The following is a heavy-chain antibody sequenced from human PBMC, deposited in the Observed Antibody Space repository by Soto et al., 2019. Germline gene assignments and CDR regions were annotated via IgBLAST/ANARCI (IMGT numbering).Heavy chain of an antibody. Sequence: QDQLVQSGAEVKKPGASVTVSCKASGYSFTNYGITWVRQAPGQGLEWLGWISAFNGNTHYAQKVQGRVTMTTYASTSTAYMERRSLRSDDTAVYYCARDRGVAPPVAGNTHYYYYMDVWGKGTTVTVSS. CDR2: ISAFNGNT. V-gene: IGHV1-18*01. CDR3: ARDRGVAPPVAGNTHYYYYMDV. J-gene: IGHJ6*03. CDR1: GYSFTNYG. D-gene: IGHD6-19*01.